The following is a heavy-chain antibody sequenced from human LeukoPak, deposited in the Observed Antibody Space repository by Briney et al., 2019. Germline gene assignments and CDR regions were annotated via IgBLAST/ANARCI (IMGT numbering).Heavy chain of an antibody. D-gene: IGHD3-10*01. Sequence: GGSLRLSCAASGFTFDDYGMSWVRQAPGKGLEWVSVINWNGGSTVYADSVKGRFTISRDNAKNSLYLQTNSLRAEDTALYYCARETSVGRSGSYYFDYWGQGTLVTASS. V-gene: IGHV3-20*04. CDR1: GFTFDDYG. J-gene: IGHJ4*02. CDR2: INWNGGST. CDR3: ARETSVGRSGSYYFDY.